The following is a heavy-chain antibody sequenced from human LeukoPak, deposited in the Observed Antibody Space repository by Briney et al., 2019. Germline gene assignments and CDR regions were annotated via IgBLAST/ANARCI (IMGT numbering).Heavy chain of an antibody. CDR3: ARTSGSIAVAGRRARSYYYGMDV. CDR1: GFTFSSYG. Sequence: PGGSLRLSCAASGFTFSSYGMHWVRQAPGKGLEWVAVIWYDGSNKYYADSVKGRFTISRDNSKNTLYLQMNSLRAEDTAVYYCARTSGSIAVAGRRARSYYYGMDVWGQGTTVTVSS. J-gene: IGHJ6*02. CDR2: IWYDGSNK. V-gene: IGHV3-33*01. D-gene: IGHD6-19*01.